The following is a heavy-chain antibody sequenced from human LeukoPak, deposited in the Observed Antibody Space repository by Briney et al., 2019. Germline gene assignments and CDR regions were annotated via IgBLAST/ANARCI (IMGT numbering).Heavy chain of an antibody. D-gene: IGHD3-10*01. V-gene: IGHV3-15*01. CDR1: DYTLRISW. Sequence: EGSLRLSCAAFDYTLRISWMRWVRQAPGKGLEWVGRITTEADGGKTDYAAPVKGRFTISRDNSKNVMYLQMNNLRTEDTAVYYCTAGHYGNLWGQGTLVTVSS. J-gene: IGHJ5*02. CDR2: ITTEADGGKT. CDR3: TAGHYGNL.